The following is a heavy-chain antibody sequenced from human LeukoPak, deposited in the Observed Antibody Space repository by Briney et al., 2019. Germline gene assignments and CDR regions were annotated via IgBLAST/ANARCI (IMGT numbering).Heavy chain of an antibody. CDR2: IYSGGST. J-gene: IGHJ6*02. V-gene: IGHV3-NL1*01. Sequence: GGSLRLSCAASGFTFNDHGMNWVRQAPGKGLEWVSVIYSGGSTYYADSVKGRFTISRDNSKNTLYLQMNSLRAEDTAVYYCAKDSESGYSSGWYSPRYGMDVWGQGTTVTVSS. D-gene: IGHD6-19*01. CDR1: GFTFNDHG. CDR3: AKDSESGYSSGWYSPRYGMDV.